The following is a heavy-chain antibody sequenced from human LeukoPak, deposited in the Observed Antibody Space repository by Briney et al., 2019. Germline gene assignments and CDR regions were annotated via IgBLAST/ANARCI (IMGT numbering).Heavy chain of an antibody. Sequence: PSETLSLTCTVSGASISAYSWSWIRQPPGKGLEWIGCIHYSGNTHCNPSLESRVTLSVDTSKNQFSLKLSSVTAADTAVYYCARHGRGSRYFDWLLYYIDHWGQGALVTVSS. CDR1: GASISAYS. V-gene: IGHV4-59*08. J-gene: IGHJ4*02. CDR2: IHYSGNT. CDR3: ARHGRGSRYFDWLLYYIDH. D-gene: IGHD3-9*01.